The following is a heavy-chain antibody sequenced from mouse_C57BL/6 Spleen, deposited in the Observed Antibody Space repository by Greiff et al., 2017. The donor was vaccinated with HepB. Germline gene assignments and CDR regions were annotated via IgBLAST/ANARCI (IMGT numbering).Heavy chain of an antibody. V-gene: IGHV1-81*01. Sequence: VQLQQSGAELARPGASVKLSCKASGYTFTSYGISWVKQRTGQGLEWIGEIYPRSGNTYYNEKFKGKATLTADKSSSTAYMELRSLTSEDSAVYFCARHGGSSCFCYFDYWGQGTTLTVSS. D-gene: IGHD1-1*01. CDR3: ARHGGSSCFCYFDY. J-gene: IGHJ2*01. CDR1: GYTFTSYG. CDR2: IYPRSGNT.